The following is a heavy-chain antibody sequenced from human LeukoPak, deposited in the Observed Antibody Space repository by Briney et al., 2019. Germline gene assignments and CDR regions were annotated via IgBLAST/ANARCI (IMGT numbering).Heavy chain of an antibody. Sequence: ASVKVSCKVSGYTFTGYYMHWVRQAPGQRLEWMGWINPNSGGTNYAQKFQGRVTMTRDTSISTAYTELSRLRSDDTAVYYCARLEWYSSGCYWGQGTLVTVSS. V-gene: IGHV1-2*02. J-gene: IGHJ4*02. CDR1: GYTFTGYY. CDR3: ARLEWYSSGCY. CDR2: INPNSGGT. D-gene: IGHD6-19*01.